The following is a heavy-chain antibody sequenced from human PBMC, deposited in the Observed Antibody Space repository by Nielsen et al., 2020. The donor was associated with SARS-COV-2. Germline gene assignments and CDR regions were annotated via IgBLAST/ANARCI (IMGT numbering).Heavy chain of an antibody. CDR3: ARITHHYYDSSGYLMAYFDY. V-gene: IGHV2-70*11. J-gene: IGHJ4*02. Sequence: SGPTLVEPTQTLTLTCTFSGFSLSTSGMCVSWIRQPPGKALEWLARIDWDDDKYYSTSLKTRLTISKDTSKNQVVLTMTNMDPVDTATYYCARITHHYYDSSGYLMAYFDYWGQGTLVTVSS. D-gene: IGHD3-22*01. CDR2: IDWDDDK. CDR1: GFSLSTSGMC.